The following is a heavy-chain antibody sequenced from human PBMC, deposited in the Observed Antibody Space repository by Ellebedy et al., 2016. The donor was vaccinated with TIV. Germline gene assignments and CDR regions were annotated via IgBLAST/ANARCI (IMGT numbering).Heavy chain of an antibody. D-gene: IGHD3/OR15-3a*01. J-gene: IGHJ4*02. Sequence: GESLKISCAASGFTFSDYYMGWIRQAPGKGLEWVSYISSSSSYTNYADSVKGRFTISRDNAKNSLYLQMNSLRAEDTAVYYCARVRDYYFDYWGQGTLVTVSS. CDR1: GFTFSDYY. V-gene: IGHV3-11*06. CDR2: ISSSSSYT. CDR3: ARVRDYYFDY.